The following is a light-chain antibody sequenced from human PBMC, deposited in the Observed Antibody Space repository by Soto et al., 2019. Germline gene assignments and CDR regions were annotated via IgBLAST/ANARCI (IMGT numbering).Light chain of an antibody. CDR1: SSDVGGYNY. CDR2: DVS. J-gene: IGLJ1*01. Sequence: QSVLTQPASVSGSPGQSITISCTGTSSDVGGYNYVSWYQQHPGKAPKLMIYDVSNRPSGVSNRFSGSKSGNTASLTISGLQAEDEADYYCSSYTSSRTRVFGTGTKVT. CDR3: SSYTSSRTRV. V-gene: IGLV2-14*01.